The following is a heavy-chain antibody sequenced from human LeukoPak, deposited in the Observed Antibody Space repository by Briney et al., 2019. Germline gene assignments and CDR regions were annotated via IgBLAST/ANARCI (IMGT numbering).Heavy chain of an antibody. Sequence: GGSLRLSCAASGFTFSSYSMNWVRQAPGKGLEWVSYISSSSSTIYYADSVKGRFTISRDNAKNSLYLQMNSLRAEDTAVYYCAISSSWPEYFQHWGQGTLVTVSS. CDR3: AISSSWPEYFQH. V-gene: IGHV3-48*01. J-gene: IGHJ1*01. CDR2: ISSSSSTI. D-gene: IGHD6-13*01. CDR1: GFTFSSYS.